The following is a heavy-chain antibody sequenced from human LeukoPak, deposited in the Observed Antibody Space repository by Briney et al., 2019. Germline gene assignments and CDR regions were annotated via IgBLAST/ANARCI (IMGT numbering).Heavy chain of an antibody. J-gene: IGHJ4*02. CDR1: GYTFTSYY. D-gene: IGHD6-6*01. Sequence: SVKVSCEASGYTFTSYYMHWVRQAPGQGLEWMGGIIPIFGTANYAQKFQGRVTITADKSTSTAYMELSSLRSEDTAVYYCAISIAGYFDYWGQGTLVTVSS. CDR3: AISIAGYFDY. CDR2: IIPIFGTA. V-gene: IGHV1-69*06.